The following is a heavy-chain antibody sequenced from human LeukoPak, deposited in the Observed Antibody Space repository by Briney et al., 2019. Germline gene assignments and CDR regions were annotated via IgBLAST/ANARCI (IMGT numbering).Heavy chain of an antibody. CDR3: ARAGVAGATGFDY. CDR2: INTDGSTT. D-gene: IGHD1-26*01. CDR1: GGSISSSSYY. J-gene: IGHJ4*02. Sequence: ETLSLTCTVSGGSISSSSYYWGWIRQPPGKGLEWVSRINTDGSTTTYADSVKGRFTFSRDNAKNTLYLQMNSLRAEDTAVYYCARAGVAGATGFDYWGQGALVTVSS. V-gene: IGHV3-74*01.